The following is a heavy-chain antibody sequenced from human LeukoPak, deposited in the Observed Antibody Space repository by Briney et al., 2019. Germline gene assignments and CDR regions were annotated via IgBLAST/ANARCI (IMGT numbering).Heavy chain of an antibody. V-gene: IGHV4-30-4*08. J-gene: IGHJ4*02. Sequence: PSETLSLTCTVSGGSSSSGDYFWNWIRQTPGKGLEWIGYIYYSGSTYYNPSLRSRVTISVDTSKTQFSLKLSSVTAADTAVYYCARIGGSWYGYYFDYWGQGTLVTVSS. CDR3: ARIGGSWYGYYFDY. D-gene: IGHD6-13*01. CDR1: GGSSSSGDYF. CDR2: IYYSGST.